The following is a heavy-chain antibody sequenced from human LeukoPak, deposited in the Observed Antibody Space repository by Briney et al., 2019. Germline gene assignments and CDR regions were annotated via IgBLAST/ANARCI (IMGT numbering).Heavy chain of an antibody. CDR2: IYWNDNK. CDR3: AHYGDYRFLYYFDY. Sequence: SGLTLVKPTQTLTLTCTFSGFSLSTSGVGVGWIRQPPGKALEWLALIYWNDNKLYSPSLKSRLTITKDTSNNQVVLTMTNMDPVDTATYYCAHYGDYRFLYYFDYWGQGTLVTVSS. CDR1: GFSLSTSGVG. V-gene: IGHV2-5*01. J-gene: IGHJ4*02. D-gene: IGHD4-17*01.